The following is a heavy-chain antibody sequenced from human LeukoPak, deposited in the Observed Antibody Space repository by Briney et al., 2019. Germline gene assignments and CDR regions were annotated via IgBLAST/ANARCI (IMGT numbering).Heavy chain of an antibody. Sequence: GGSLRLSCAASGFTFSSYAMSWVRQAPGKGLEWVSAISGSANRIYHADSVKGRFTISRDNSKNMLYLQMNSLRADDTALYYCAKDADISVELVVISSFDSWGQGTLVTVSA. CDR1: GFTFSSYA. J-gene: IGHJ4*02. D-gene: IGHD3-22*01. CDR2: ISGSANRI. V-gene: IGHV3-23*01. CDR3: AKDADISVELVVISSFDS.